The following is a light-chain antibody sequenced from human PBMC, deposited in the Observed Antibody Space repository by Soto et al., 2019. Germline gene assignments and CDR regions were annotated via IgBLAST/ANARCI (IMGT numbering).Light chain of an antibody. CDR3: QQSGAT. CDR2: GAS. V-gene: IGKV3-15*01. Sequence: EVVMTQSPATLSVSPGERATLSCRASHSLSSNLAWYQHRPGQAPRLLIYGASTRAAGIPVRFSGSGSGTEFTLTIPSLQPEESVFYSCQQSGATFGKGTKVEIK. CDR1: HSLSSN. J-gene: IGKJ1*01.